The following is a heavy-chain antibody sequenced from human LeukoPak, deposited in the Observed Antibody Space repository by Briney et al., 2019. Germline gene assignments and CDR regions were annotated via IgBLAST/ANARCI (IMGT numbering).Heavy chain of an antibody. CDR3: ARDPSIVGASSFDY. CDR1: GDIVPSNSAA. CDR2: TYYRSKWYN. D-gene: IGHD1-26*01. V-gene: IGHV6-1*01. Sequence: SQTLSLTCAISGDIVPSNSAAWNWIRQSPSRGLEWLGRTYYRSKWYNDYAVSVKSRITINPDTSKNQFSLQLNSVTPEDTAVYYCARDPSIVGASSFDYWGQGTLVTVSS. J-gene: IGHJ4*02.